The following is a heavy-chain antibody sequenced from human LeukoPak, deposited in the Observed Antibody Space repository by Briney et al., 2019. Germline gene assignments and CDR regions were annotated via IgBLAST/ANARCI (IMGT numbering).Heavy chain of an antibody. CDR1: GFTFSSYS. CDR2: ISSSSSYI. J-gene: IGHJ4*02. V-gene: IGHV3-21*01. CDR3: AQLTVPDY. D-gene: IGHD4-17*01. Sequence: GGSLRLSCAASGFTFSSYSMNWVRQAPGKGLEWVSSISSSSSYIYYADSVKGRFTISRDNAKHSLYLQMNSLRAEDTAVYHCAQLTVPDYWGQGTLVTVSS.